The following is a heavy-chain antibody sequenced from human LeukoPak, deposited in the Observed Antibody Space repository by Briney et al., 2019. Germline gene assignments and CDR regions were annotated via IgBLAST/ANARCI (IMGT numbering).Heavy chain of an antibody. CDR2: ISYIGTT. V-gene: IGHV4-59*11. CDR3: ARDLVTVTKGFDI. J-gene: IGHJ3*02. CDR1: DDSFSSHY. Sequence: ASETLSLTCAVSDDSFSSHYWTWIRQPPGKGLEWIGYISYIGTTKYNPSLKSRVTISVDTSKNQFSLKLTSVTAADTAVYYCARDLVTVTKGFDIWGQGTMVSVSS. D-gene: IGHD4-17*01.